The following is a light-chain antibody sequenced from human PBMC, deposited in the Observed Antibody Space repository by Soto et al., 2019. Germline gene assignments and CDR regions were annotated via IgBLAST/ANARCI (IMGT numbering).Light chain of an antibody. CDR3: QQRSNWPPFT. V-gene: IGKV3-11*01. Sequence: EIVLTQSPATLSLSPGERATLSCRSSRSVGRYLAWYQQKPGQAPRLLIFDASNRATGIPARFSGSGSGTEFTLTISSLEPEDFVVYYCQQRSNWPPFTFGPGTKVEIK. J-gene: IGKJ3*01. CDR2: DAS. CDR1: RSVGRY.